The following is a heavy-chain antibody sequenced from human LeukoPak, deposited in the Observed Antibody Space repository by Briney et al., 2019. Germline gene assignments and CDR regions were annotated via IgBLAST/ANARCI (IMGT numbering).Heavy chain of an antibody. J-gene: IGHJ3*01. V-gene: IGHV4-34*01. CDR3: ASSSRPGYYDSSGSPFL. CDR1: GGSFRGYY. D-gene: IGHD3-22*01. Sequence: SETLSLTCAVYGGSFRGYYWSWIRQPPGKGLEWIGEINHSGSTNYNPSLKSRVTISVDTSKNQFSLKLSSVTAADTAVYYCASSSRPGYYDSSGSPFLWGQGTMVTVSS. CDR2: INHSGST.